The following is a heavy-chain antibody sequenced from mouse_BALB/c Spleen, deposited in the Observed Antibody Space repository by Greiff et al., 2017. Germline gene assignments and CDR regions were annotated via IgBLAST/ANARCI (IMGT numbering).Heavy chain of an antibody. CDR2: IRLKSNNYAT. CDR1: GFTFSNYW. CDR3: TRGYYGYGDY. D-gene: IGHD1-2*01. V-gene: IGHV6-6*02. Sequence: EVHLVESGGGLVQPGGSMKLSCVASGFTFSNYWMNWVRQSPEKGLEWVAEIRLKSNNYATHYAESVKGRFTISRDDSKSSVYLQMNNLRAEDTGIYYCTRGYYGYGDYWGQGTTLTVSS. J-gene: IGHJ2*01.